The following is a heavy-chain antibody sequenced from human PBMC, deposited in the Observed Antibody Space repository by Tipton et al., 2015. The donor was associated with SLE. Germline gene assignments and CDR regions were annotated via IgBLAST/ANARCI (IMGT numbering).Heavy chain of an antibody. CDR1: GGSISSGTYY. V-gene: IGHV4-30-4*08. CDR2: IYYSGST. D-gene: IGHD1-26*01. Sequence: TLSLTCTVSGGSISSGTYYWSWIRQHPGKGLEWIGYIYYSGSTNYNPSLKSRVTISVDTSKNQFSLKLSSVAAADTAVYYCARGPGSKSGEAFDIWGQGTMVTVSS. J-gene: IGHJ3*02. CDR3: ARGPGSKSGEAFDI.